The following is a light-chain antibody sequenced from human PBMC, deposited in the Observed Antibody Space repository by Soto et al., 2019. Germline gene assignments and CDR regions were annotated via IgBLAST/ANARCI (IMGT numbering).Light chain of an antibody. CDR2: EVI. CDR3: SSYAAGSSFDVV. CDR1: SSDVGRYNL. J-gene: IGLJ2*01. Sequence: QSALTQPASVSGSPGQSITFSCTGTSSDVGRYNLVSWYQQHPGKAPKLIIYEVIERPSGVSDRFSGSKSGNTASLTISGLRAEDAADYYCSSYAAGSSFDVVFGGGTKLTVL. V-gene: IGLV2-23*02.